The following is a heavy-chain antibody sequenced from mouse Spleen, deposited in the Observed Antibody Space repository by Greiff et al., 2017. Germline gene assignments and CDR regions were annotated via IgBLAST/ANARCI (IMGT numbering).Heavy chain of an antibody. V-gene: IGHV1-85*01. J-gene: IGHJ2*01. Sequence: LVESGPELVKPGASVKLSCKASGYTFTSYDINWVKQRPGQGLEWIGWIYPRDGSTKYNEKFKGKATLTVDTSSSTAYMELHSLTSEDSAVYFCAREGYGNYFDYWGQGTTLTVSS. CDR3: AREGYGNYFDY. CDR1: GYTFTSYD. CDR2: IYPRDGST. D-gene: IGHD2-1*01.